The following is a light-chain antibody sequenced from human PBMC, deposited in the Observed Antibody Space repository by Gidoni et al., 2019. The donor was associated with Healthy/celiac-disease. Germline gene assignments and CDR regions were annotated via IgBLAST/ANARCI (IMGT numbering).Light chain of an antibody. J-gene: IGKJ5*01. CDR2: AAS. CDR3: QQLNSHPPIT. CDR1: QGISSY. Sequence: DIQLTQSPSFLPASVGDRVTITCRASQGISSYLAWYQQKPGKAPKLLIYAASTLQSGVPSRFSGSGSGTEFTLTISSLQPEDFATYYCQQLNSHPPITFGQGTRLEIK. V-gene: IGKV1-9*01.